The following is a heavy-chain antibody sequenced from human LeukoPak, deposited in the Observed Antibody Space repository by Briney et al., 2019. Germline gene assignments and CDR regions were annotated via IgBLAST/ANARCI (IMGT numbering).Heavy chain of an antibody. Sequence: PGRSLRLSCEASGFTFRIYWMHWVRHAPGNGLVWVSRINSDGSSTSYADSVKGRFTISRDSAKNTLYLQMSSLRVEDTSVYYCARGGRYSADAFDIWGQGTMVTVSS. D-gene: IGHD3-10*01. J-gene: IGHJ3*02. CDR3: ARGGRYSADAFDI. V-gene: IGHV3-74*01. CDR2: INSDGSST. CDR1: GFTFRIYW.